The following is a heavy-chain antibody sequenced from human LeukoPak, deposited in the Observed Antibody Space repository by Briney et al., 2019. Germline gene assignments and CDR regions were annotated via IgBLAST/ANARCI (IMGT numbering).Heavy chain of an antibody. V-gene: IGHV1-24*01. CDR1: GYTLTELS. CDR2: FDPEDGET. D-gene: IGHD2-21*02. Sequence: ASVKVSCKVSGYTLTELSMNWVRQAPGKGLEWMATFDPEDGETFYAQKFQGRVTMTEDTSTDTAYMELSSLGSDDTAVYYCAKSQAYFDGDRYAHFDDWGQGTLVTVPS. CDR3: AKSQAYFDGDRYAHFDD. J-gene: IGHJ4*02.